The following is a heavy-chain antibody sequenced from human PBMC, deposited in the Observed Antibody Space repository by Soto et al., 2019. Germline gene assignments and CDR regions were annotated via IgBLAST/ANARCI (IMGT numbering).Heavy chain of an antibody. CDR2: IIPIFGTA. Sequence: SVKVSCKASGGTFSSYAISWVRQAPGQGLEWMGGIIPIFGTANYAQKFQGRVTITADESTSTAYMELSSLRSEDTAVYYCGRTDHPGYSGYETFDYWGQGTLVTVSS. V-gene: IGHV1-69*13. CDR1: GGTFSSYA. D-gene: IGHD5-12*01. J-gene: IGHJ4*02. CDR3: GRTDHPGYSGYETFDY.